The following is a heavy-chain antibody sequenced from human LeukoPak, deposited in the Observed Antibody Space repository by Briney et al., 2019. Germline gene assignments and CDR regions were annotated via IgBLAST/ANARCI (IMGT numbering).Heavy chain of an antibody. Sequence: GGSLRLSCAASGFTFSSYGMSWVRQAPGKGLEWVSGISGGGASTYYADSVKGRFTISRDNSKNTLYLQMNSLRAEDTAVYYCAKGGYYFDSTTWFDPWGQGTLVTVSS. CDR3: AKGGYYFDSTTWFDP. J-gene: IGHJ5*02. CDR1: GFTFSSYG. V-gene: IGHV3-23*01. CDR2: ISGGGAST. D-gene: IGHD3-22*01.